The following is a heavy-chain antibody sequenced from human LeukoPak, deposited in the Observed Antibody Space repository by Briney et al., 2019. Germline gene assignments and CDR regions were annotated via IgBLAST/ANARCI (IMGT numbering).Heavy chain of an antibody. CDR2: ISSSSSYI. Sequence: PGGSLRLSCAASGFTFSSYSMNWVRQAPGKGLEWVSSISSSSSYIYYADSVKGRFTISRDNSKNTLYLQMNSLRAEDTAVYYCAKLNYDSSGLDYWGQGTLVTVSS. V-gene: IGHV3-21*04. J-gene: IGHJ4*02. D-gene: IGHD3-22*01. CDR3: AKLNYDSSGLDY. CDR1: GFTFSSYS.